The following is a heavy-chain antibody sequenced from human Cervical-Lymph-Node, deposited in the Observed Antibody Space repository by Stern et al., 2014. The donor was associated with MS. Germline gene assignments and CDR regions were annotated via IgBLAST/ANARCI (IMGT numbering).Heavy chain of an antibody. J-gene: IGHJ4*02. CDR2: INPCDGSR. V-gene: IGHV1-46*03. D-gene: IGHD5-18*01. Sequence: QVPLVESGAEVKKPGASVKVSCKASGYTFTNYFMHWVRHAPGPGLEWMGIINPCDGSRSYAEKCQDRITMTRDTSTRTVYMELSSLRSGDTAVYYCARTAQLWFFDYWGQGALVTVSS. CDR3: ARTAQLWFFDY. CDR1: GYTFTNYF.